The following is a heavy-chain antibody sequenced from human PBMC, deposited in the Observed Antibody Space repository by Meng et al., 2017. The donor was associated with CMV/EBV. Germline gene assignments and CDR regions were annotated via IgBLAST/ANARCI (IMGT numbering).Heavy chain of an antibody. J-gene: IGHJ6*02. V-gene: IGHV3-21*01. CDR2: ISSSGTYI. D-gene: IGHD2-21*01. CDR1: GFTFSSYS. Sequence: GGSLRLSCAASGFTFSSYSMNWVRQAPGKGLECVSSISSSGTYIYYADSVKGRFTISRDNAQHSLYLQMNSLRAEDTAVYYCARDVSPRSSAYFAIYYFYALDVWGQGTAVTVSS. CDR3: ARDVSPRSSAYFAIYYFYALDV.